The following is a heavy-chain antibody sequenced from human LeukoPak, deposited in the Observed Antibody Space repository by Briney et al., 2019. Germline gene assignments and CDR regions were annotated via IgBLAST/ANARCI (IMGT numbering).Heavy chain of an antibody. D-gene: IGHD6-13*01. V-gene: IGHV4-59*01. J-gene: IGHJ4*02. CDR3: ARDRAAGTLDF. Sequence: SETLSLTCTVSSGSIIVYYWAWTRQPPGKGLEWIGYIQYSGTTEYNPSLASRATISVDTAKDQFSLNLRSVTAADTAVYYCARDRAAGTLDFWGQGTLVTVSS. CDR2: IQYSGTT. CDR1: SGSIIVYY.